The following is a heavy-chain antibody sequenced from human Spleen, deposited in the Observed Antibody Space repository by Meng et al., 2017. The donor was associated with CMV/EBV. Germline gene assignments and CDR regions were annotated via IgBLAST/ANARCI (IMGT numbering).Heavy chain of an antibody. D-gene: IGHD1-26*01. CDR3: TRLWDSGSYNPVGC. Sequence: GGSLRLSCAASGFPFSGSAMHWVRQASGKGLEWVGRIRSKANSYATAYAASVQGRFTISRDDSRNTAYLQMNSLKTEDTAVYYCTRLWDSGSYNPVGCWGQGTLVTVSS. CDR1: GFPFSGSA. V-gene: IGHV3-73*01. J-gene: IGHJ4*02. CDR2: IRSKANSYAT.